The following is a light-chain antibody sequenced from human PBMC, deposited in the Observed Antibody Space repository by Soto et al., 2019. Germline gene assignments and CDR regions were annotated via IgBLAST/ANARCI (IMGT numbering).Light chain of an antibody. CDR2: GAS. Sequence: EIVMTQSPATLSVSPGERATLSCRASQSVSNKLAWYQQKPGQAPRLLIYGASTRATGIPARFSGSGSGTEFTLTISSLQSEDFAVYYCQQYNNWWTFGQGTKVEIK. J-gene: IGKJ1*01. CDR1: QSVSNK. V-gene: IGKV3-15*01. CDR3: QQYNNWWT.